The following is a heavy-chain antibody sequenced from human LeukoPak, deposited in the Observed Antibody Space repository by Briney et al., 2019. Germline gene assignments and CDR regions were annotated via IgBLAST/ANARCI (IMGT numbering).Heavy chain of an antibody. V-gene: IGHV3-23*01. CDR3: AKQLGYCSDGSCYFPY. J-gene: IGHJ4*02. D-gene: IGHD2-15*01. CDR1: GFTFSSSA. Sequence: GGSLRLPCAASGFTFSSSATSWVRQAPGKGLEWVSAISNNGGYTYYADSVQGRFTISRDNSKSTLCLQMNSLRAEDTAVYYCAKQLGYCSDGSCYFPYWGQGTLVTVSS. CDR2: ISNNGGYT.